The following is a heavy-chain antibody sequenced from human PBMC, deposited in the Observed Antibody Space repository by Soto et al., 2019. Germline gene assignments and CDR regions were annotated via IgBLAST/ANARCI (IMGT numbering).Heavy chain of an antibody. CDR2: IDPSDSYT. D-gene: IGHD6-13*01. J-gene: IGHJ4*02. CDR1: GYSFTSYW. V-gene: IGHV5-10-1*01. Sequence: EVQLVQSGAEVKKPGESLRISCKGSGYSFTSYWISWVRQMPGKGLEWMGRIDPSDSYTNYSPSFQGHVTISADKSIISSYLQWSSLKASDTAMYYCARLQAAAGDNDLTCDYWGKGTLVSVSS. CDR3: ARLQAAAGDNDLTCDY.